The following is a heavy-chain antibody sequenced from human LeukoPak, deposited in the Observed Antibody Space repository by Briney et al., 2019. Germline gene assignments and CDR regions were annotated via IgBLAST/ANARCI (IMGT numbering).Heavy chain of an antibody. J-gene: IGHJ4*02. D-gene: IGHD3-3*01. CDR2: IYYSGST. CDR3: ARELRDFWSGYPLFDY. CDR1: GGSISSGDYY. V-gene: IGHV4-30-4*08. Sequence: SETLSLTCTVSGGSISSGDYYWSWIRQPPGKGLEWIGYIYYSGSTYYNPSLKSRVTISVDTSKNQFSLKLSSVTAADTAVDYCARELRDFWSGYPLFDYWGQGTLVTVSS.